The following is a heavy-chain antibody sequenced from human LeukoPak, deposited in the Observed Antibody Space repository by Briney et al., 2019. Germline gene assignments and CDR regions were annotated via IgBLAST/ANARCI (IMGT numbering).Heavy chain of an antibody. CDR2: MNPNSGNT. Sequence: ASVKVSCKASGYTFTGYYMHWVRQATGQGLEWMGWMNPNSGNTGYAQKFQGRVTMTRNTSISTAYMELSSLRSEDTAVYYCARGRRGYYYGSGLNWGYWGQGTLVTVSS. CDR1: GYTFTGYY. J-gene: IGHJ4*02. CDR3: ARGRRGYYYGSGLNWGY. D-gene: IGHD3-10*01. V-gene: IGHV1-8*02.